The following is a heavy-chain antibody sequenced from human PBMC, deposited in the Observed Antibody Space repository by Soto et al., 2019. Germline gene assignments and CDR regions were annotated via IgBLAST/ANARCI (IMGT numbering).Heavy chain of an antibody. Sequence: SETLSLTCAVYGGSFSGYYWNWIRQPPGKGLEWIGEINHSGSTNYNPSLKSRVTISMDTSRNQFSLILSSVTAADTAVYYCARAPYGSGTRPYYFDYWGQGTLVTVSS. J-gene: IGHJ4*02. D-gene: IGHD3-10*01. V-gene: IGHV4-34*01. CDR1: GGSFSGYY. CDR2: INHSGST. CDR3: ARAPYGSGTRPYYFDY.